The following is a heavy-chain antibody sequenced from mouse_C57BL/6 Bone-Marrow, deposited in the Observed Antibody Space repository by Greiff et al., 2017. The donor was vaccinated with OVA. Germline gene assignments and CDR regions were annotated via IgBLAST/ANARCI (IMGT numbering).Heavy chain of an antibody. V-gene: IGHV1-55*01. D-gene: IGHD2-2*01. CDR3: ARSYYGYDWYFDV. J-gene: IGHJ1*03. CDR1: GDTFTSYW. CDR2: IYPGSGST. Sequence: QVQLQQPGAELVKPGASVKMSCKASGDTFTSYWITWVKQRPGQGLEWIGDIYPGSGSTNYNEKFKSKATLTVDTSSSTAYMQLSSLTSEDSAVYYCARSYYGYDWYFDVWGTGTTVTVSS.